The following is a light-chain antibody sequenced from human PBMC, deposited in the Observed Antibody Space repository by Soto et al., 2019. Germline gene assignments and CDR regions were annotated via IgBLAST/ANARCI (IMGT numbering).Light chain of an antibody. CDR1: QSVSSSY. J-gene: IGKJ5*01. V-gene: IGKV3-20*01. Sequence: EIALTQSPATLSLPSGERATISCLASQSVSSSYLAWYQQKPGQAPRLLIYGASSRATGIPDRFSGSGSGTDFTLTISRLEPEDFAVYYCQQYGSSRVTFGQGTRLEI. CDR2: GAS. CDR3: QQYGSSRVT.